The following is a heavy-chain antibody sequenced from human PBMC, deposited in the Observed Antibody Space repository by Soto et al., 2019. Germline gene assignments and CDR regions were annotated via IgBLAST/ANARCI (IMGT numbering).Heavy chain of an antibody. J-gene: IGHJ3*02. CDR2: IRSKANSYAT. D-gene: IGHD2-15*01. V-gene: IGHV3-73*01. CDR3: TRRLADNVVVVAANPDAFDI. Sequence: EVQLVESGGGLVQPGGSLKLSCAASGFTFSGSAMHWVRQASGKGLEWVGRIRSKANSYATAYAASVKGRFTISRDNSKNEAYLQTNSLKTEDMAVYYRTRRLADNVVVVAANPDAFDIWGQGTMVTVSS. CDR1: GFTFSGSA.